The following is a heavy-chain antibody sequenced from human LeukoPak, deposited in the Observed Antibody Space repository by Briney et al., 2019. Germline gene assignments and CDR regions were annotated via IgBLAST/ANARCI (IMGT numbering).Heavy chain of an antibody. CDR1: GFTFSTFW. D-gene: IGHD3-10*01. Sequence: GGSLRLSCAASGFTFSTFWMSWVRQAPGQGLEWVATIQHDGSETYCVASVEGRFVISRDNAKKSLYLQMSSLRAEDTAVYYCARFQYFQEFFDVWGQGTMVAVSS. CDR3: ARFQYFQEFFDV. CDR2: IQHDGSET. J-gene: IGHJ3*01. V-gene: IGHV3-7*01.